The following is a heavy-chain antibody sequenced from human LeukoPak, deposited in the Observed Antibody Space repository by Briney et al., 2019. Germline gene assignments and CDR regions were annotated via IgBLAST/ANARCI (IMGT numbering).Heavy chain of an antibody. D-gene: IGHD6-13*01. V-gene: IGHV4-4*07. J-gene: IGHJ5*02. CDR1: GGSISTYH. CDR3: ARGPQNPQAAAGTGWFDP. Sequence: PSETLSLTCTVSGGSISTYHWSWIRQPAGKGLEWIGRIHTSGSTNYSPSLKSRVTLSVDTSKNQFSLNLTSVTAADTAVYYCARGPQNPQAAAGTGWFDPWGRGTLVTVSS. CDR2: IHTSGST.